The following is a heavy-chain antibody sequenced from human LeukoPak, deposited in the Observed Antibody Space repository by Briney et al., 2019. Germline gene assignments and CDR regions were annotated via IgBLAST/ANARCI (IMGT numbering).Heavy chain of an antibody. Sequence: GGSLRLSCAASGFTFSNYAMSWDRQAPGKGLEWVSGISGSAGSTYYADSVKGRFTISRDNSKNTLYLQMNSLTDDDTAVYYCAKKWGVGTTTLDYFDYWGQGTLVTVFS. D-gene: IGHD1-26*01. CDR3: AKKWGVGTTTLDYFDY. V-gene: IGHV3-23*01. CDR1: GFTFSNYA. CDR2: ISGSAGST. J-gene: IGHJ4*02.